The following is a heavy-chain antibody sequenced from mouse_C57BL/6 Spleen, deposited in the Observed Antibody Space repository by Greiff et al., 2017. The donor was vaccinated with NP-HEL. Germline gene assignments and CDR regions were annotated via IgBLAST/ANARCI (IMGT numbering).Heavy chain of an antibody. CDR1: GYTFTDYN. V-gene: IGHV1-18*01. D-gene: IGHD1-1*01. Sequence: EVKLQESGPELVKPGASVKIPCKASGYTFTDYNMDWVKQSHGKSLEWIGDINPNNGGTIYNQKFKGKATLTVDKSSSTAYMELRSLTSEDTAVYYCASRDGSSFPSWFAYWGQGTLVTVSA. CDR3: ASRDGSSFPSWFAY. CDR2: INPNNGGT. J-gene: IGHJ3*01.